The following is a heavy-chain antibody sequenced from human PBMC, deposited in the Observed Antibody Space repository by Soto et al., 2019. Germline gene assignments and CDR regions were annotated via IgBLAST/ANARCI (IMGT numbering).Heavy chain of an antibody. CDR3: ARGGHCTNGVCSALDY. Sequence: SETLSLTFTVSGGSISTYYWNWIRQPPGKGLEWIGYIYYGGSANYNPSLKSRVTISVDTSKKQFSLKLSSVTAADTAVYYCARGGHCTNGVCSALDYWGQGTLVTVSS. CDR2: IYYGGSA. D-gene: IGHD2-8*01. CDR1: GGSISTYY. J-gene: IGHJ4*02. V-gene: IGHV4-59*08.